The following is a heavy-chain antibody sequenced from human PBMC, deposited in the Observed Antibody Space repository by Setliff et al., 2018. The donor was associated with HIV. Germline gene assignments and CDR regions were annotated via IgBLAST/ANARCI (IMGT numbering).Heavy chain of an antibody. CDR2: IYTGGST. D-gene: IGHD3-22*01. V-gene: IGHV4-4*07. J-gene: IGHJ3*02. Sequence: SETLSLTCTVSGDSISTDYWTWIRQPPGKGLEWIGRIYTGGSTNYNPSLKSRVTMSVDTSKNQFSLKLSSVTAADTAVYYCARSPSYYDSSGYTAFDIWGQGTMVTVSS. CDR3: ARSPSYYDSSGYTAFDI. CDR1: GDSISTDY.